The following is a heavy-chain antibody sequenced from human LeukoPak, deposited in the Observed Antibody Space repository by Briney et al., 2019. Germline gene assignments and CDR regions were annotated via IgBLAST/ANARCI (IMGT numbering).Heavy chain of an antibody. D-gene: IGHD5-18*01. Sequence: SETLSLTCAVYGGSFSGYYWSWIRQPPGKGLEWIGEINHSGSTNCNPSLKSRVTISVDTSKNQFSLKLSSVTAADTAVYYCARGGVDTAMGNDYWGQGTLVTVSS. CDR1: GGSFSGYY. CDR3: ARGGVDTAMGNDY. CDR2: INHSGST. V-gene: IGHV4-34*01. J-gene: IGHJ4*02.